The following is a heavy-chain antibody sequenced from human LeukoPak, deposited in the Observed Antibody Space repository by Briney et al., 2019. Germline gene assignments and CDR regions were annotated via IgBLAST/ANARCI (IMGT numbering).Heavy chain of an antibody. CDR3: ARAKGIAVAGQIFDY. J-gene: IGHJ4*02. CDR1: GGSISSYY. D-gene: IGHD6-19*01. Sequence: PSETLSLTCTVSGGSISSYYRSWIRQPAGKGLEWIGRIYTSGSTNYNPSLKSRVTMSVDTSKNQFSLKLSSVTAADTAVYYCARAKGIAVAGQIFDYWGQGTLVTVSS. CDR2: IYTSGST. V-gene: IGHV4-4*07.